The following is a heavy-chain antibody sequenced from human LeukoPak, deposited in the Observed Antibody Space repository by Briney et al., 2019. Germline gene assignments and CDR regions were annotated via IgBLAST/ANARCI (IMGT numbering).Heavy chain of an antibody. CDR3: ARRIWGADSQSHTFDI. CDR2: ISRAI. Sequence: GGSLRLSCAASGFTFSDYYMGWIRQAPGKGLEWISYISRAIYYADSVKGRFTISRGNAKNSLYLQMNSLRAEDTAVYYCARRIWGADSQSHTFDIWGQGTMVTVSS. CDR1: GFTFSDYY. D-gene: IGHD3-16*01. V-gene: IGHV3-11*01. J-gene: IGHJ3*02.